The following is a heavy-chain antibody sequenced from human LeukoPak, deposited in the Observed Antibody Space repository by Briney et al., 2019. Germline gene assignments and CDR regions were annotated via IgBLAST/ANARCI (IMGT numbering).Heavy chain of an antibody. J-gene: IGHJ4*02. CDR3: ARHPVSSKTIDY. V-gene: IGHV4-39*01. CDR2: IYYSGSA. D-gene: IGHD6-6*01. CDR1: GGSISSGGYY. Sequence: PSETLSLTCTVSGGSISSGGYYWSWIRQHPGKGLEWVGYIYYSGSAYYNPSLQSRVTISVDTSKNQFSLKLSSVTAADTAVYYCARHPVSSKTIDYWGQGTLVTVSS.